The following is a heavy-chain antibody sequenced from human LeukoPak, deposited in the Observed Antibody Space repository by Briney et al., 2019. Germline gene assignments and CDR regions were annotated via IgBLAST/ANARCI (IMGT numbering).Heavy chain of an antibody. CDR3: AKWGDYDVLTGYYVSDY. J-gene: IGHJ4*02. CDR1: GFTFSNYA. Sequence: GASLRLSCAASGFTFSNYAMSWARQAPGKGLEWVSAITGGGSGICYADSMKSRFTISRDNSKNTLYLQINSLGAEDTTVYYCAKWGDYDVLTGYYVSDYWGQGTLVTVSS. CDR2: ITGGGSGI. V-gene: IGHV3-23*01. D-gene: IGHD3-9*01.